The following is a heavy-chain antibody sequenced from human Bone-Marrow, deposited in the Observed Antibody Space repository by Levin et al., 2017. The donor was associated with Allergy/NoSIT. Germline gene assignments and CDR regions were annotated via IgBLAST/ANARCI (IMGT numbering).Heavy chain of an antibody. D-gene: IGHD3-10*01. CDR3: AKGDGVLLWFRDHYYMDV. J-gene: IGHJ6*03. Sequence: PGGSLRLSCAASGFTFSSYAMSWVRQAPGKGLEWVSAISGSGGSTYYADSVKGRFTISRDNSKNTLYLQMNSLRAEDTAVYYCAKGDGVLLWFRDHYYMDVWGKGTTVTVSS. V-gene: IGHV3-23*01. CDR1: GFTFSSYA. CDR2: ISGSGGST.